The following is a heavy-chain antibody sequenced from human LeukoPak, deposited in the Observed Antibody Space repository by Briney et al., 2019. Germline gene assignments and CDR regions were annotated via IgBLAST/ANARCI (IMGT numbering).Heavy chain of an antibody. CDR2: INSSGGST. D-gene: IGHD5-12*01. CDR1: GYTSTSYY. Sequence: ASVKVSCKASGYTSTSYYMHWVPQAAGQGLEAMGIINSSGGSTRYAQKFQGRVTMTRDTSTSTVYMELSSLRSEDTAVYYCARGPYGYSGYDSLGFDYGGQGPLVTVSS. CDR3: ARGPYGYSGYDSLGFDY. J-gene: IGHJ4*02. V-gene: IGHV1-46*01.